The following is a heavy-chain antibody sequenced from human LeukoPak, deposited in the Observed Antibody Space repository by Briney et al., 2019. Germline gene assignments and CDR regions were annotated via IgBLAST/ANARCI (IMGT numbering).Heavy chain of an antibody. Sequence: PGGSLRLSCAASGFAFSGYWMSWVCQAPGKGLEWVANIKQDGGEKYYVDSVKGRFTISRDNAKNSLYLQMNSLRAEDTAVYYCARLRIQLWSPPHYYFDSWGQGTLVTVSS. CDR2: IKQDGGEK. D-gene: IGHD5-18*01. V-gene: IGHV3-7*01. J-gene: IGHJ4*02. CDR1: GFAFSGYW. CDR3: ARLRIQLWSPPHYYFDS.